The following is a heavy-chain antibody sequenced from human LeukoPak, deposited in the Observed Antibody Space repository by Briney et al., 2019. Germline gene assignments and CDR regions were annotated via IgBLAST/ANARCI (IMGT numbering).Heavy chain of an antibody. J-gene: IGHJ5*02. CDR3: AREGIAAAGTVLWFDP. Sequence: GASVKVSCKASGGTFSSYAISWVRQAPGQGLEWMGRIIPIFGTVKYAQEFQGRVTITTDESTSTAYMELSSLRSEDTAVYYCAREGIAAAGTVLWFDPWGQGTLVTVSS. CDR2: IIPIFGTV. CDR1: GGTFSSYA. V-gene: IGHV1-69*05. D-gene: IGHD6-13*01.